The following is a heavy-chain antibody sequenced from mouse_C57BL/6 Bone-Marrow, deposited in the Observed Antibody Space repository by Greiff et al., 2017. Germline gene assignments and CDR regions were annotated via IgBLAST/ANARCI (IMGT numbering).Heavy chain of an antibody. CDR1: GYSFTGYY. V-gene: IGHV1-42*01. J-gene: IGHJ4*01. D-gene: IGHD3-1*01. CDR3: ASPRAMDY. Sequence: EVQGVESGPELVKPGASVKISCKASGYSFTGYYMNWVKQSPEKSLEWIGEINPSTGGTTYNQKFKAKATLTVDKSSSTAYMQLKGLTSEDSAVYYCASPRAMDYGGQGTSVTVSS. CDR2: INPSTGGT.